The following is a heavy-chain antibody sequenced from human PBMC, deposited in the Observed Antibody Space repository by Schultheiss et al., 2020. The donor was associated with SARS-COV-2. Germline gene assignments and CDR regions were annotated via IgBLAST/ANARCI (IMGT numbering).Heavy chain of an antibody. D-gene: IGHD3-9*01. CDR2: ISGSGGST. CDR1: GFTFSGYW. V-gene: IGHV3-23*01. CDR3: AKQGPGLTGYDY. Sequence: GGSLRLSCAASGFTFSGYWMHWVRQAPGKGLEWVSAISGSGGSTYYADSVKGRFTISRDNSKNTLYLQMNSLRAEDTAVFYCAKQGPGLTGYDYWGQGTLVTVSS. J-gene: IGHJ4*02.